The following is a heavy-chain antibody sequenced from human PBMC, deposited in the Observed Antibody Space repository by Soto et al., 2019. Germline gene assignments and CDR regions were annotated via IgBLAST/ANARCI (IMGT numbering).Heavy chain of an antibody. D-gene: IGHD6-13*01. Sequence: PSETQSLTCTVFGGSVSSYYWSWIRQSPGKGLEWIGYIYYSGSTKYKPSLKSRVTISVDTSKNQFSLKLSSVTAADTAVYYCARGHLSSSWYYYYGMDVWGQGTTVTVSS. V-gene: IGHV4-59*02. J-gene: IGHJ6*02. CDR2: IYYSGST. CDR1: GGSVSSYY. CDR3: ARGHLSSSWYYYYGMDV.